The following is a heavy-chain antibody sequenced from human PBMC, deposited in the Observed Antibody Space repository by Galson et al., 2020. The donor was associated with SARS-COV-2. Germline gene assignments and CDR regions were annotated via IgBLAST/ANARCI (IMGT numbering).Heavy chain of an antibody. D-gene: IGHD3-16*01. CDR3: ARALGAGTFYFYGLDV. CDR1: GGTFSSYA. CDR2: IIPIFASQ. V-gene: IGHV1-69*06. J-gene: IGHJ6*02. Sequence: SVTVSCKPSGGTFSSYAISWVRQAPGQGLEWMEGIIPIFASQNYAQKLQGRVTNTADNFPRTAYMELSSLRSDDTAVYYCARALGAGTFYFYGLDVWGQGTSVTVSS.